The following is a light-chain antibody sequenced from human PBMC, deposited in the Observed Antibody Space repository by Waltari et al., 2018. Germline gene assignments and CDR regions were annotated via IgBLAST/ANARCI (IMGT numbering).Light chain of an antibody. CDR3: CSYAGSSTLDVV. J-gene: IGLJ2*01. CDR2: EVS. V-gene: IGLV2-23*02. CDR1: SSDIGSHNI. Sequence: QSALTQPASVSGSPGQSITISYTGTSSDIGSHNIVSWYQQHPGKAPKLMIYEVSKRPSGVSNRFSGSKSGNRASLTISGLQAEDEADYYCCSYAGSSTLDVVFGGGTKLTVL.